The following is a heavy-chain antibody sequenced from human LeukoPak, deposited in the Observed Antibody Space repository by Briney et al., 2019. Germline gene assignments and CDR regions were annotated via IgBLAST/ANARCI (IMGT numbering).Heavy chain of an antibody. CDR2: ISGSGGST. CDR1: GFTFSSYA. D-gene: IGHD2-2*01. CDR3: AKGRVVFDAFDI. V-gene: IGHV3-23*01. Sequence: GGSLRLSCAASGFTFSSYAMSWVRQAPGKGLEWVSAISGSGGSTYYADSVKGRFTISRDNSMNTLYLQMNSLRAEDTAVYYCAKGRVVFDAFDIWGQGTMVTVSS. J-gene: IGHJ3*02.